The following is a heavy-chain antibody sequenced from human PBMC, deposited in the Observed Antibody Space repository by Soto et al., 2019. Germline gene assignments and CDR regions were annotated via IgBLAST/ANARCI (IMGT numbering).Heavy chain of an antibody. CDR2: IYSGGST. J-gene: IGHJ4*02. D-gene: IGHD3-16*01. CDR3: ATGVNYRPILG. Sequence: EVQLVESGGGLVQPGGSLRLSCAASGFAVSSNHMTWVRQAPGKGLEWVSVIYSGGSTYYADSVKGRFTISRDNSENTLYLHTNSLRDEDTAVYYCATGVNYRPILGWGQGTLVTVSS. CDR1: GFAVSSNH. V-gene: IGHV3-66*01.